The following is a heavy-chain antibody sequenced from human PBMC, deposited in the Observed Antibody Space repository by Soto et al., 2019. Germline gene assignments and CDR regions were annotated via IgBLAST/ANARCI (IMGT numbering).Heavy chain of an antibody. CDR2: ISYDGSNK. J-gene: IGHJ6*02. CDR3: AKDGPIAAAAREWYYYYGMDV. Sequence: QVQLVESGGGVVQPGRSLRLSWAASGFTFSSYGMHWVRQAPGKGLEGVAVISYDGSNKYYADSVKGRFTISRDNSKNTLYLQMNSLRAEDTAVYYCAKDGPIAAAAREWYYYYGMDVWGQGTTVTVSS. V-gene: IGHV3-30*18. D-gene: IGHD6-13*01. CDR1: GFTFSSYG.